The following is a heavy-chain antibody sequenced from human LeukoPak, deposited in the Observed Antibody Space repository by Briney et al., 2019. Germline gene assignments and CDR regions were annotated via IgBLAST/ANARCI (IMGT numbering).Heavy chain of an antibody. V-gene: IGHV5-51*01. CDR2: IYPGDSDT. D-gene: IGHD2-2*01. Sequence: GESLKISCQGSGYRFSNFWIGWVRQRHGEGLDWMGIIYPGDSDTRYSPSFQGHVNISVDKSTSIAYLQWSSLQASDTAMYFCIRQSHGSSVSCPGGLDSWGQGTLVSVSS. CDR3: IRQSHGSSVSCPGGLDS. CDR1: GYRFSNFW. J-gene: IGHJ4*02.